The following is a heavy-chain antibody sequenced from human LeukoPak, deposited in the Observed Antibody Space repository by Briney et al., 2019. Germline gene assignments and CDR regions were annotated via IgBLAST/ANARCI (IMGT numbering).Heavy chain of an antibody. CDR3: ARDYPPTMGFDAFDI. CDR1: GFTFSSYS. D-gene: IGHD3-10*01. Sequence: PGGSLRLSCAASGFTFSSYSMNWVRQAPGKGLEWVSVIYSGGSTYYADSVKGRFTISRDNSKNTLYLQMNSLRAEDTAVYYCARDYPPTMGFDAFDIWGQGTMVTVSS. J-gene: IGHJ3*02. CDR2: IYSGGST. V-gene: IGHV3-66*01.